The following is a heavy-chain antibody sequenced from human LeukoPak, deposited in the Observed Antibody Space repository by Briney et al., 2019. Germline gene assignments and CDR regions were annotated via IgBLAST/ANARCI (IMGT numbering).Heavy chain of an antibody. D-gene: IGHD7-27*01. Sequence: GGSLRLFCAASGFTFDDYAMHWVRQAPGKGLEWVSGISWNSGSIGYADSVKGRFTISRDNAKNSLYLQMNSLRAEDTALYYCAKTRSQTGPFDYWGQGTLVTVSS. CDR1: GFTFDDYA. J-gene: IGHJ4*02. CDR2: ISWNSGSI. CDR3: AKTRSQTGPFDY. V-gene: IGHV3-9*01.